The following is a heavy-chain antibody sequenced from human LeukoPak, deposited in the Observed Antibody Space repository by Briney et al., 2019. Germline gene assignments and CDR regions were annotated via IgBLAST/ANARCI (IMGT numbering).Heavy chain of an antibody. CDR3: ARLLSDSVVVVVTNYYMHV. D-gene: IGHD3-22*01. CDR2: FYCSGSI. CDR1: GGSISSSSYY. J-gene: IGHJ6*03. V-gene: IGHV4-39*01. Sequence: SETLSLTCTVSGGSISSSSYYWGWSRQPPGKGVEWIGRFYCSGSICYNPSLKGRDTIPVHTSKNQFSLKLSSVTAADTAVYYCARLLSDSVVVVVTNYYMHVWGKGTTVTVS.